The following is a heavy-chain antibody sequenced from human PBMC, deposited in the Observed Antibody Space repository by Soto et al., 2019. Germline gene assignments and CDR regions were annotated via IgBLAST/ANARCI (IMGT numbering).Heavy chain of an antibody. CDR3: AREYYYYGMDV. J-gene: IGHJ6*02. CDR2: ISYDGSNK. CDR1: GFTFSSYA. V-gene: IGHV3-30-3*01. Sequence: GGSLRLSCAASGFTFSSYAMHWVRQAPGKRLEWVAVISYDGSNKYYADSVKGRFTISRDNSKNTLYLQMNSLSAEDTAVYYCAREYYYYGMDVWGQGTTVTVS.